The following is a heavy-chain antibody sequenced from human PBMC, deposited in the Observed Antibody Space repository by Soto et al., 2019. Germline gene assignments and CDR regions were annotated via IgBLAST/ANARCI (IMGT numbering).Heavy chain of an antibody. CDR1: GGTFSSYA. CDR2: IIPIFGTA. CDR3: ARSTVIAAADTAYFDY. V-gene: IGHV1-69*13. J-gene: IGHJ4*02. Sequence: SVKVSCKASGGTFSSYAISWVRQAPGQGLEWMGGIIPIFGTANYAQKFQGRVTITADESTSTAYMELSSLRSEDTAVYYCARSTVIAAADTAYFDYWGQGTLVTVSS. D-gene: IGHD6-13*01.